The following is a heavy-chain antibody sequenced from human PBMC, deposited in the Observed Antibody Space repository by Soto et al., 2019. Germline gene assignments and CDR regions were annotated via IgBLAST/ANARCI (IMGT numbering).Heavy chain of an antibody. CDR3: ARDDIVVVPAAGVYYYYYGMDV. Sequence: PGGSLRLSCAATGITFSSYGMHWVRQAPGKGLEWVAVIWYDGSNKYYADSVKGRFTISRDNSKNTLYLQMNSLRAEDTAVYYCARDDIVVVPAAGVYYYYYGMDVWGQGTTVTVSS. CDR1: GITFSSYG. J-gene: IGHJ6*02. D-gene: IGHD2-2*01. CDR2: IWYDGSNK. V-gene: IGHV3-33*01.